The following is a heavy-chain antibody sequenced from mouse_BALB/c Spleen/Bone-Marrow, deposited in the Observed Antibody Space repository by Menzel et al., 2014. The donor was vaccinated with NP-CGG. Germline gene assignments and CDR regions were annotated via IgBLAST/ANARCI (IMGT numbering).Heavy chain of an antibody. V-gene: IGHV1-18*01. J-gene: IGHJ2*01. Sequence: VQLQQPGPELVKPGGSMKISCKASGYSFTGYMMNWVKRTHGKSLEWIGLINPYNGGTRYNQKFKGKATLTVDKSSSTAYMELLSLTSEDSAVYYCARFGPAGGYWGQGTPLTVSS. CDR3: ARFGPAGGY. CDR2: INPYNGGT. CDR1: GYSFTGYM.